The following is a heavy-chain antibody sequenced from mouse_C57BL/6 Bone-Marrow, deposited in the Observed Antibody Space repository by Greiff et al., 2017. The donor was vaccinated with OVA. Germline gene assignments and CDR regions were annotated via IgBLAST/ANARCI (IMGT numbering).Heavy chain of an antibody. CDR1: GYTFTDYE. V-gene: IGHV1-15*01. Sequence: QVQLKQSGAELVRPGASVTLSCKASGYTFTDYEMHWVKQTPVHGLEWIGAIDPETGGTAYNQKFKGKAILTADKSSSTAYMELRSLTSEDSAVYYCTRKGDDYEYYWGQGTTLTVSS. J-gene: IGHJ2*01. CDR2: IDPETGGT. CDR3: TRKGDDYEYY. D-gene: IGHD2-4*01.